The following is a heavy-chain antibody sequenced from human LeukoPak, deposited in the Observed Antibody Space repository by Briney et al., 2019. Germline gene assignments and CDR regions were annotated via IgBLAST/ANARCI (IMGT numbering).Heavy chain of an antibody. CDR1: GFTFSSYE. D-gene: IGHD6-6*01. CDR2: ISSSGSTI. Sequence: GGSLRLSCAASGFTFSSYEMNWVRQAPGKGLEWVSYISSSGSTIYYADSVKGRFTITRDNAKNSLYLQMNSLRAEDTAVYYCARDWEYSSSSYYFDYWGQGTLVTVSS. V-gene: IGHV3-48*03. J-gene: IGHJ4*02. CDR3: ARDWEYSSSSYYFDY.